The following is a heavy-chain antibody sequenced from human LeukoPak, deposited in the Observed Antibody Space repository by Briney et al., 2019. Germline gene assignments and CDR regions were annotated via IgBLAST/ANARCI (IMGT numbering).Heavy chain of an antibody. D-gene: IGHD3-9*01. CDR1: GFTFSSYG. V-gene: IGHV3-33*01. CDR3: ARDPSRFGYFDWVLDY. CDR2: IWYDGSNK. Sequence: AGSLRLSCAASGFTFSSYGMHWVRQAPGKGLEWVAVIWYDGSNKYYADSVKGRFTISRDNSKNTLYLQMNSLRAEDTAVYYCARDPSRFGYFDWVLDYWGQGTLVTVSS. J-gene: IGHJ4*02.